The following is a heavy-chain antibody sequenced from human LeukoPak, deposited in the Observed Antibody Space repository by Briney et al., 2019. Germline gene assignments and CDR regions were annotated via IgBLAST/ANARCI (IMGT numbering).Heavy chain of an antibody. Sequence: GGSPRLSCAASGFTFSSYGMHWVRQAPGKGLEWVAFIRNDGSNKYYADSVKGRFTISRDNSKNTLYLQMNSLRAEDTAVYYCANFLAYCGGDCYSEDAFDIWGQGTMVTVSS. J-gene: IGHJ3*02. CDR1: GFTFSSYG. V-gene: IGHV3-30*02. CDR3: ANFLAYCGGDCYSEDAFDI. D-gene: IGHD2-21*02. CDR2: IRNDGSNK.